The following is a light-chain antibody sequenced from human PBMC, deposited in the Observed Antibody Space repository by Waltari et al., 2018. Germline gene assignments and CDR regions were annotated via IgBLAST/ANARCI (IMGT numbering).Light chain of an antibody. J-gene: IGLJ3*02. CDR3: GTWDSSLSAVV. CDR2: AND. Sequence: SVLTQPPSVSAAPGQKVTVSCSGSNSNIGNNYVSWYQQLPGTAPKLIIYANDERPSGTPDRFSASKSATSATLAITGLQTGDEADYYCGTWDSSLSAVVFGGGTKLTVL. CDR1: NSNIGNNY. V-gene: IGLV1-51*02.